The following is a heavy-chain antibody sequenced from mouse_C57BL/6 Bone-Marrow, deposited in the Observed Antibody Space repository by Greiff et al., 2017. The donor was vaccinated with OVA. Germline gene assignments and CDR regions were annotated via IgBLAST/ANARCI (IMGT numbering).Heavy chain of an antibody. V-gene: IGHV1-59*01. CDR1: GYTFTSYW. D-gene: IGHD2-14*01. Sequence: QVQLQQPGAELVRPGTSVKLSCKASGYTFTSYWMHWVKQRPGQGLEWIGVIDPSDSYTNYNQKFKGKATLTVDKSSSTAYMQLSSLTSEDSAVYYCEIGWSDDWGKGTSVTVSS. CDR2: IDPSDSYT. CDR3: EIGWSDD. J-gene: IGHJ4*01.